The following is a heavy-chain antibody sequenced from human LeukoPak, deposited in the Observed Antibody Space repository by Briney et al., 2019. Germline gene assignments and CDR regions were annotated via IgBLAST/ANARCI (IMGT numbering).Heavy chain of an antibody. CDR3: AKDMRFCSGGSCYGMDV. Sequence: PGRSLRLSCAASGFTFSSYGIHWVRQAPGKGLEWVAVISYDGSNKFYADSVRGRFTISRDNSKNTLYLQMNSLRAEDTAVYYCAKDMRFCSGGSCYGMDVWGQGTTVTVSS. D-gene: IGHD2-15*01. CDR1: GFTFSSYG. CDR2: ISYDGSNK. J-gene: IGHJ6*02. V-gene: IGHV3-30*18.